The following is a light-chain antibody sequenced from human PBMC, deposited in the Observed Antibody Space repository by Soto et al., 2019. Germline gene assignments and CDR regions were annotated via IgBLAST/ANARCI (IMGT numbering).Light chain of an antibody. CDR1: ESISSY. V-gene: IGKV1-39*01. J-gene: IGKJ4*01. Sequence: DIQMTQSPYSLSASVGDRVTITCRASESISSYLNWYQQKPGKAPKLLIYAASSLQSGVPSRFSGSGSGTDFTLTISSLQPEDFATYYCQRSYSTPLTFGGGTKVEIK. CDR3: QRSYSTPLT. CDR2: AAS.